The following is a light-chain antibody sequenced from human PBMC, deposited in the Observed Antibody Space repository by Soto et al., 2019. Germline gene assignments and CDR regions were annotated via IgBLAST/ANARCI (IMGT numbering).Light chain of an antibody. CDR2: DVT. Sequence: QSALTQPASVSGSPGQPITISCTGTSSYVGGYNYVSWYQQHPGKAPKLMIYDVTNRPSGVSNRFSGSKSGNTASLTISGLQAEDEADYYCSSYTSSTSFYFGTGTKVTVL. CDR1: SSYVGGYNY. CDR3: SSYTSSTSFY. J-gene: IGLJ1*01. V-gene: IGLV2-14*01.